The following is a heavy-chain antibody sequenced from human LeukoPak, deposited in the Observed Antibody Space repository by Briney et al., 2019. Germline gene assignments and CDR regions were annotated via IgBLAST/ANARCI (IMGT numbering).Heavy chain of an antibody. D-gene: IGHD5-18*01. CDR1: GYTFTSYG. CDR2: ISAYNGDT. V-gene: IGHV1-18*01. Sequence: ASVKVSCKASGYTFTSYGISWVRQAPGQGLEWMGWISAYNGDTNYAQKLQGRVTMTTDPSTSTAYMELRSLRSDDTAVYYCARERFTSLYSYGPNWFDPWGQGTLVTVSS. J-gene: IGHJ5*02. CDR3: ARERFTSLYSYGPNWFDP.